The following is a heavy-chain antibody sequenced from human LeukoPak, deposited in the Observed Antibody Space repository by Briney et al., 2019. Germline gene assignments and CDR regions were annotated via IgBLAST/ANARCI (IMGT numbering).Heavy chain of an antibody. V-gene: IGHV3-30*18. D-gene: IGHD3-16*02. CDR2: ISYDGSNK. J-gene: IGHJ4*02. Sequence: PGGSLRLSCAASGFTFSSYSMNWVRQAPGKGLEWVAVISYDGSNKYYADSVKGRFTISRDNSKNTLYLQMNSLRAEDTAVYYCAKDPGGVIVINYFDYWGQGTLVTVSS. CDR3: AKDPGGVIVINYFDY. CDR1: GFTFSSYS.